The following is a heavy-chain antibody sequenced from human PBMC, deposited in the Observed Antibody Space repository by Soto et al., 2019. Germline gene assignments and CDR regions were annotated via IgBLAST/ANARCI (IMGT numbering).Heavy chain of an antibody. Sequence: PGESLKISCKGSGYSFTSYWIGWVRQMPGKGLEWMGVIYPYDSDTRYSPPFQGQVTISADKSTTTAYLQWSSLKASDTAMYYCARQRSSSSHGEQGIYYSYYGMDVWGQGTTVPVSS. J-gene: IGHJ6*02. CDR2: IYPYDSDT. CDR1: GYSFTSYW. V-gene: IGHV5-51*01. D-gene: IGHD2-2*01. CDR3: ARQRSSSSHGEQGIYYSYYGMDV.